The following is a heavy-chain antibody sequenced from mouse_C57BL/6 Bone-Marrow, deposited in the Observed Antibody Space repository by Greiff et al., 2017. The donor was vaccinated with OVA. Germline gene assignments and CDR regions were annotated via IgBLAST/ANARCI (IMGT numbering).Heavy chain of an antibody. V-gene: IGHV1-69*01. CDR2: IDPSDSYT. CDR1: GYTFTSYW. D-gene: IGHD2-3*01. CDR3: ARDYDGYPGWFAY. Sequence: VQLQQPGAELVMPGASVKLSCKASGYTFTSYWMHWVKPRPGQGLEWIGEIDPSDSYTNYNQKFKGKSTLTVDKSSSTAYMQLSSLTSEDSAVYYCARDYDGYPGWFAYWGQGTLVTVSA. J-gene: IGHJ3*01.